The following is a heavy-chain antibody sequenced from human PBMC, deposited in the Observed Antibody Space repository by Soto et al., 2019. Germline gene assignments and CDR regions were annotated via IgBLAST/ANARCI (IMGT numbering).Heavy chain of an antibody. Sequence: QVQLVESGGGVVQPGRSLRLSCVASGFTFSSYGMHWVRQAPGKGLEWVAVIWYDGSNKYYADSVKGRFTISRDNSKNTLYLQIKSLRAEDTAVYYCARGGIQLWLPGYSDLWGRGTLVTVSS. V-gene: IGHV3-33*01. CDR2: IWYDGSNK. CDR3: ARGGIQLWLPGYSDL. J-gene: IGHJ2*01. D-gene: IGHD5-18*01. CDR1: GFTFSSYG.